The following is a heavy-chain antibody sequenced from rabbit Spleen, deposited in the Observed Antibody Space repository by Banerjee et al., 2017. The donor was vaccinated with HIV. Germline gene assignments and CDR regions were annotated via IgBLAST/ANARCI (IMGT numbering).Heavy chain of an antibody. J-gene: IGHJ6*01. CDR2: ISTGSSGYT. V-gene: IGHV1S45*01. CDR3: ARDTGSSFSSYGMDL. D-gene: IGHD8-1*01. Sequence: QQQLEESGGGLVKPGGTLTLTCKASGIDFSSNVYMCWIRQAPGKGLEWIACISTGSSGYTYYATWAKGRFTISKTSSTTVTLQMTSLTVADTATYFCARDTGSSFSSYGMDLWGQGTLVTVS. CDR1: GIDFSSNVY.